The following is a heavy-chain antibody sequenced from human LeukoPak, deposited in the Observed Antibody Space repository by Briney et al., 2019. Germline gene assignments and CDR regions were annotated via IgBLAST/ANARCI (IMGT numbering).Heavy chain of an antibody. V-gene: IGHV3-23*01. J-gene: IGHJ4*02. D-gene: IGHD5-24*01. CDR3: ARDQIKDAYNYDYFDY. CDR1: GVNFRIYA. Sequence: PGGSLRLSCAASGVNFRIYAMSWVRLAPGRGLEWVSGILGDGSRAFYADSVKGRFTISKDYSKNTLYLQMNSLRSEDTALYYCARDQIKDAYNYDYFDYWGQGTLVTVSS. CDR2: ILGDGSRA.